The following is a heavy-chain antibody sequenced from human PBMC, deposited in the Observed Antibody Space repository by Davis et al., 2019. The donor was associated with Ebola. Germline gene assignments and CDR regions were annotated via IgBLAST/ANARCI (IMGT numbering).Heavy chain of an antibody. V-gene: IGHV3-23*01. CDR1: GFTFSSYA. J-gene: IGHJ4*02. CDR3: AKDYVDY. Sequence: GESLKISCVASGFTFSSYAMSWVRQAPGKGLEWVSAISGSGGSTYYADSVKGRFTISRDNSENMLYLQMNSLRAEDTAVYYCAKDYVDYWGQGTLVTVSS. CDR2: ISGSGGST. D-gene: IGHD3-16*01.